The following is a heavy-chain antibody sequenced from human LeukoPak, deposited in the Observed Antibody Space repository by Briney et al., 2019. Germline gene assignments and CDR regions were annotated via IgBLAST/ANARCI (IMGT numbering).Heavy chain of an antibody. CDR3: ASHRLGYCSSTSCPNYYYYYGMDV. CDR1: GYTFTSYA. CDR2: INAGNGNT. Sequence: ASVKVSCKASGYTFTSYAMHWVRQAPGQRLEWMGWINAGNGNTKYSQKFQGRVTITRDTSASTAYMELSSLRSEDTAVYYCASHRLGYCSSTSCPNYYYYYGMDVWSQGTTVTVSS. J-gene: IGHJ6*02. D-gene: IGHD2-2*01. V-gene: IGHV1-3*01.